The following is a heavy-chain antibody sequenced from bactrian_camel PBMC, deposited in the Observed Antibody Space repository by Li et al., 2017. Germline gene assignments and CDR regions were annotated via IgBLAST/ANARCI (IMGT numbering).Heavy chain of an antibody. CDR2: LDDNGKAT. V-gene: IGHV3S6*01. CDR1: GFPYNDYC. CDR3: AARGISVFVSDCPTDRKRYND. D-gene: IGHD4*01. Sequence: HVQLVESGGGSVQTGGSLRLSCTISGFPYNDYCMGWFRQAPGKEREGVGVLDDNGKATYGDSVKGRFTISHDKYKKTLYLQMDALKSEDSATYYCAARGISVFVSDCPTDRKRYNDWGQGTQVTVS. J-gene: IGHJ4*01.